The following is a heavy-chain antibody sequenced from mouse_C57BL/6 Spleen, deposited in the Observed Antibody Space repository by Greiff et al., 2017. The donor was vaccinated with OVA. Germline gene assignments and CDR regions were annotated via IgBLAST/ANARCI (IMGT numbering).Heavy chain of an antibody. D-gene: IGHD2-3*01. J-gene: IGHJ4*01. Sequence: QVQLQQSGAELMKPGASVKLSCKATGYTFTGYWIEWVKQRPGHGLEWIGEILPGSGSTNYNEKFKGKATFPADTSSNTAYMQLSSLTTEDSAIYYCARIYDGTTGAMDYWGQGTSVTVSS. V-gene: IGHV1-9*01. CDR1: GYTFTGYW. CDR2: ILPGSGST. CDR3: ARIYDGTTGAMDY.